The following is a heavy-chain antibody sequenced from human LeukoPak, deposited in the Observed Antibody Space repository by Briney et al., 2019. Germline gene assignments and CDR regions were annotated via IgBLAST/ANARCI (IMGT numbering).Heavy chain of an antibody. V-gene: IGHV3-23*01. Sequence: GGSLRLSCEGSAFIFSGHWMNWVRQTPGKGLEWVSAISGSGGSTYYADSVKGRFTISRDNSKNTLYLQMNSLRAEDTAVYYCAKDAAGSSWYYYWGQGTLVTVSS. CDR1: AFIFSGHW. CDR3: AKDAAGSSWYYY. CDR2: ISGSGGST. D-gene: IGHD6-13*01. J-gene: IGHJ4*02.